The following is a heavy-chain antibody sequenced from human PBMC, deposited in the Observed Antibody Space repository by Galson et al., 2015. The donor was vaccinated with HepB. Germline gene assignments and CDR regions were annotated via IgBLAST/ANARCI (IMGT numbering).Heavy chain of an antibody. CDR3: ARDRGGPYIGSQKRSYGMDV. V-gene: IGHV1-3*01. CDR2: INASNGNT. CDR1: GYTFTSYA. J-gene: IGHJ6*02. D-gene: IGHD1-26*01. Sequence: SVKVSCKASGYTFTSYAMHWVRQAPGQRLEWMGWINASNGNTNYAQKFQGRVTITTDTSASTAYMELSSLRSEDTAVYYCARDRGGPYIGSQKRSYGMDVWGQGTTVTVSS.